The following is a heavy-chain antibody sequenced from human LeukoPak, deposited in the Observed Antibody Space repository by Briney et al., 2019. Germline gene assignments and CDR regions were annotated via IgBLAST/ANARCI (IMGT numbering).Heavy chain of an antibody. V-gene: IGHV4-61*05. D-gene: IGHD5-24*01. J-gene: IGHJ4*02. CDR1: GGSISSTTYY. Sequence: SETLSLTCTVSGGSISSTTYYWGWIRQPPGKGLEWIGYVYYSGSTNYNPSLKSRVTISVDTSKNQFSLKLSSVTAADTAVYYCARAAYGYPLVYWGQGTLVTVSS. CDR2: VYYSGST. CDR3: ARAAYGYPLVY.